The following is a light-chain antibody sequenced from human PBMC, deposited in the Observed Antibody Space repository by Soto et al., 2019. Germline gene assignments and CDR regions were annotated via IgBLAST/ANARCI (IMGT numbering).Light chain of an antibody. J-gene: IGLJ2*01. Sequence: QSVLTQPPSASGTPGQRVTISCSGSNSNIGSNIVNWYQQLPGTAPKLLIHSNNQRPSGVPDRFSGSKSDTSASLAISGLPTEDEADYYCVAWYDSLNGLVFGGGTKLTVL. V-gene: IGLV1-44*01. CDR1: NSNIGSNI. CDR2: SNN. CDR3: VAWYDSLNGLV.